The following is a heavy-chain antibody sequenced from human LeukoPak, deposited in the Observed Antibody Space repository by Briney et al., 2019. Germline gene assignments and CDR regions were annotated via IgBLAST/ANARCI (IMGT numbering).Heavy chain of an antibody. V-gene: IGHV3-23*01. Sequence: PGGSLRLSCVASGFTFSTYAMSWVRQAPGKGLEWVSAISGSGGSTFYADSVKGRFTISRDNSKNTLYLQMNSLRAEDTAVYYCAKDVEYSYLDSWGQGTLVAVSS. CDR2: ISGSGGST. D-gene: IGHD5-18*01. CDR1: GFTFSTYA. CDR3: AKDVEYSYLDS. J-gene: IGHJ4*02.